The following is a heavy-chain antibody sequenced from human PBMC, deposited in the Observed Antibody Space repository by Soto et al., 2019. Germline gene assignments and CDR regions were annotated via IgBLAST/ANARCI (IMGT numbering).Heavy chain of an antibody. Sequence: GGSLRLSCAASGFTFSNAWMSWVRQAPEKGLEWVGRIKSKTDGGTTDYAAPVKGRFTISRDDSKNTLYLQMNSLKTEDTAVYYCTTTYYYASSGYYPHYYYGMDVWGQGTTVTVS. CDR3: TTTYYYASSGYYPHYYYGMDV. J-gene: IGHJ6*02. V-gene: IGHV3-15*01. CDR2: IKSKTDGGTT. D-gene: IGHD3-22*01. CDR1: GFTFSNAW.